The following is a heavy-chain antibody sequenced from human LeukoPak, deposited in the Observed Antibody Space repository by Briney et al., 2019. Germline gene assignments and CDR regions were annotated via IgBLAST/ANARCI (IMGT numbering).Heavy chain of an antibody. CDR1: GGAFINYA. J-gene: IGHJ1*01. Sequence: SVTVSCTASGGAFINYAMNWVRQAPGQGLEWMGGIIPLLGTPSYAQKFQGRVTITADESTTTAYMELSSLRSEDTAVYYCARWTHGSGAGFFIHWGQGTLVTVSS. CDR3: ARWTHGSGAGFFIH. V-gene: IGHV1-69*13. CDR2: IIPLLGTP. D-gene: IGHD3-10*01.